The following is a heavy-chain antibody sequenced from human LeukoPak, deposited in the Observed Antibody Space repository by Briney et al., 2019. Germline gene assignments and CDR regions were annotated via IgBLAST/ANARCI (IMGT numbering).Heavy chain of an antibody. CDR2: INHSGST. CDR1: GGSFSSYY. CDR3: ARAAFRRPYYGSGSYYRYFDY. V-gene: IGHV4-34*01. D-gene: IGHD3-10*01. Sequence: SETLSLTCAVYGGSFSSYYWSWIRQPPGKGLEWIGEINHSGSTNYNPSLKSRVTISVDTSKNQFSLKLSSVTAADTAVYYCARAAFRRPYYGSGSYYRYFDYWGQGTLVTVSS. J-gene: IGHJ4*02.